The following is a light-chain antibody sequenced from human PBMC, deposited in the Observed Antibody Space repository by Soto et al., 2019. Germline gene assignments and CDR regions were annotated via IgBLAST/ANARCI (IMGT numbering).Light chain of an antibody. Sequence: QSALTQPPSASGSPGQSVTISWTGTSSDVGGYNYVSWYQQHPGKAPKLMIYEVSKRPSGVPDRFSGSKSGNTASLTVSGLQAEDEADYYCSSYAGSNIYVFGTGTKLTVL. J-gene: IGLJ1*01. CDR1: SSDVGGYNY. CDR2: EVS. CDR3: SSYAGSNIYV. V-gene: IGLV2-8*01.